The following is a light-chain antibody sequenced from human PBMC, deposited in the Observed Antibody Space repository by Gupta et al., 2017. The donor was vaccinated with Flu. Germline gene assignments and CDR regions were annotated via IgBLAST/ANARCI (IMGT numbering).Light chain of an antibody. V-gene: IGLV1-44*01. J-gene: IGLJ2*01. Sequence: RVTISCSGTSSNIGSKTVTWYQQLPGTAPKLLIYNDIQRPSGVPDRFSGSKSGTSASLAISGLQSEDEADYYCAAWDASLNGVVFGGGTNLTVL. CDR3: AAWDASLNGVV. CDR2: NDI. CDR1: SSNIGSKT.